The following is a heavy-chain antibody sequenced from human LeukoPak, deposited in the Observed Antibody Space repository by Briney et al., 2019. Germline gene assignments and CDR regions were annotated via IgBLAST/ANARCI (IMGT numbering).Heavy chain of an antibody. D-gene: IGHD2-2*02. Sequence: PGGSLRLSCAASGFTFSSYAMHWVRQAPGKGLEWVAVISYDGSNKYYADSVKGRFTISRDNSKNTLYLQMNSLRAEDTAVYYCARLEVVVPAAIGGTVNIPPTYYFDYWGQGTLVTVSS. CDR3: ARLEVVVPAAIGGTVNIPPTYYFDY. CDR2: ISYDGSNK. J-gene: IGHJ4*02. CDR1: GFTFSSYA. V-gene: IGHV3-30*01.